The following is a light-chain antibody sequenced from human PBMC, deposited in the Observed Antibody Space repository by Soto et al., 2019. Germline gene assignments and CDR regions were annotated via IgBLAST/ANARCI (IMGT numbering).Light chain of an antibody. J-gene: IGLJ1*01. CDR1: SSNIGNNY. CDR2: ENN. Sequence: QSVLTQPPSVSAAPGQKVTISCSGSSSNIGNNYVSWYQQLPGTAPKLLIYENNKRPSGIPDRFSGSKSGTSATLGITGLQTGDEADYYCGTWDSRLSAVYVFGTGTKVTVL. V-gene: IGLV1-51*02. CDR3: GTWDSRLSAVYV.